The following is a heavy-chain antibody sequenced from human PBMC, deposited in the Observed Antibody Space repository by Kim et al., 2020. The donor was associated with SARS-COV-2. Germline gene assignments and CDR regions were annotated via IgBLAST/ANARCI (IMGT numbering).Heavy chain of an antibody. D-gene: IGHD2-2*02. CDR3: ARDGGWDQLLYGWAFDI. CDR1: GFTFSSYA. J-gene: IGHJ3*02. V-gene: IGHV3-30-3*01. Sequence: GGSLRLSCAASGFTFSSYAMHWVRLAPGKGLKWVALISYDGSNKYYADSVKGRFTISRDNSKNTLYMQMNSLRAEDTAVYYCARDGGWDQLLYGWAFDIWGQGTMVTVSS. CDR2: ISYDGSNK.